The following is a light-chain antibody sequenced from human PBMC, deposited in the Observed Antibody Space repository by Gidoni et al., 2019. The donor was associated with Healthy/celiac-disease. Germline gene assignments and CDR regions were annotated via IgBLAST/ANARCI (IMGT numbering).Light chain of an antibody. V-gene: IGLV2-14*01. J-gene: IGLJ3*02. CDR1: SSDFCSYYS. CDR3: SSCTSSSTWV. Sequence: QSALTPPAAVSGSPVLSLTISCTCSSSDFCSYYSVSRYQQTPGTAPKLMISEVRNRPSGVSNRFSGSKSGNTASLTISGLQAEDEADYYCSSCTSSSTWVFGGGTKLTVL. CDR2: EVR.